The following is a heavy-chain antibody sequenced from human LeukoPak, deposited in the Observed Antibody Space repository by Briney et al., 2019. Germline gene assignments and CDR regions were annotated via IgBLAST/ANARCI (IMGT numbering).Heavy chain of an antibody. Sequence: ASVKVSCKASGYTFTSYDINWVRQATGQGLEGMGWMNPNSGNTGYAQKFQGRVTITINTSISTACMELRSLRSEDTAVYYCARGSYDFWSGPRGYFEYWGQGTLVTVSS. CDR1: GYTFTSYD. J-gene: IGHJ4*02. V-gene: IGHV1-8*02. D-gene: IGHD3-3*01. CDR3: ARGSYDFWSGPRGYFEY. CDR2: MNPNSGNT.